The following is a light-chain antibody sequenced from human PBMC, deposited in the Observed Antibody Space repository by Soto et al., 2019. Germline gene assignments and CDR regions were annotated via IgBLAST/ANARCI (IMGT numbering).Light chain of an antibody. CDR1: SSDVGGYNY. CDR3: RSYTSSSTLNVV. CDR2: DVS. Sequence: QSVLTQPASVSGSPGQSITISCTGTSSDVGGYNYVSWYQQHPGKAPKLMIYDVSNRPSGVSNRFSGSKSGNTASLTISGLQAEDEAEYYCRSYTSSSTLNVVFGGGTKRTVL. J-gene: IGLJ2*01. V-gene: IGLV2-14*01.